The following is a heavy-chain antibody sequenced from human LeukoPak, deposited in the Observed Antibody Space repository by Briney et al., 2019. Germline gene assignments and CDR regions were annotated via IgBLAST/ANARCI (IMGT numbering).Heavy chain of an antibody. J-gene: IGHJ6*03. D-gene: IGHD3-22*01. CDR1: GYTFTSYY. CDR2: INPSGGST. Sequence: ASVEVSCKASGYTFTSYYMHWVRQAPGQGLEWMGIINPSGGSTSYAQKFQGRVTMTRDTSTSTVYMELSSLRSEDTAVYYCARDRAYYYDSSGYYYYYYMDVWGKGTTVTVSS. V-gene: IGHV1-46*01. CDR3: ARDRAYYYDSSGYYYYYYMDV.